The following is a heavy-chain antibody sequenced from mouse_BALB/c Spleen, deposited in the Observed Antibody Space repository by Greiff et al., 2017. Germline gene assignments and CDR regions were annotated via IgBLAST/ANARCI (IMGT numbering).Heavy chain of an antibody. Sequence: EVKLVESGGGLVQPGGSLKLSCAASGFTFSSYTMSWVRQTPEKRLEWVAYISNGGGSTYYPDTVKGRFTISRDNAKNTLYLQMSSLKSEDTAMYYCAREGQMDYWGQGTSVTVSS. CDR3: AREGQMDY. CDR1: GFTFSSYT. J-gene: IGHJ4*01. D-gene: IGHD3-3*01. V-gene: IGHV5-12-2*01. CDR2: ISNGGGST.